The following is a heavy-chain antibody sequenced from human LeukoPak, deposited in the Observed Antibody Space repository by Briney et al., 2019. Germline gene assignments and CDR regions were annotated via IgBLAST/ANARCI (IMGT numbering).Heavy chain of an antibody. V-gene: IGHV4-30-4*08. CDR2: IRPSGIA. D-gene: IGHD5-12*01. J-gene: IGHJ6*03. CDR1: GGSITSTNHF. CDR3: ARSTWIKYMDV. Sequence: SQTLSLTCSVSGGSITSTNHFWSWIRQPPGEGLEWIAYIRPSGIAWYNPSLTSRAVISIDTSKNQFSLTVNSVTAADTAMYYCARSTWIKYMDVWGKGTTVTVSS.